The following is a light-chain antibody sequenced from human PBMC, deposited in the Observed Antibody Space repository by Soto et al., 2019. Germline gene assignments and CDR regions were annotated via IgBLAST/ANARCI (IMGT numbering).Light chain of an antibody. V-gene: IGLV4-60*03. J-gene: IGLJ3*02. Sequence: QPVLTQSSSASASLGSSVKLTCTLSSGHSSYIIAWHQQQPGKAPRYLMKLEGSGSYNKGSGVPDRFSGSSSGADRYLTISNLQSEDEADYYCETWDSKVFGGGTQVTVL. CDR2: LEGSGSY. CDR1: SGHSSYI. CDR3: ETWDSKV.